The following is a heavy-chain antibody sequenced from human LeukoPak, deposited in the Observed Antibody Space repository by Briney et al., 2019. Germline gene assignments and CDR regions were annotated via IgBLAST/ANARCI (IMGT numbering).Heavy chain of an antibody. CDR2: INPSGGST. Sequence: GASMKVSCKASGYTFTGYYMHWVRQAPGQGLEWMGIINPSGGSTSYAQKFQGRVTVTRDTSTSTVYMELSSLRSEDTAMYYCAREGEIGYDLSDYWGQGTLVTVSS. D-gene: IGHD5-12*01. CDR1: GYTFTGYY. CDR3: AREGEIGYDLSDY. V-gene: IGHV1-46*01. J-gene: IGHJ4*02.